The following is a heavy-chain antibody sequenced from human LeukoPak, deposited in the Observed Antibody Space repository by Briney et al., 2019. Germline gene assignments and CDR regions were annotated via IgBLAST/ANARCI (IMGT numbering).Heavy chain of an antibody. CDR2: ISGSGGST. V-gene: IGHV3-23*01. Sequence: GGSLRLSCAASGFTFRSFGIHWVRQAPGKGLEWVSAISGSGGSTYYADSVKGRFTISRDNSKNTLYLQMNSLRAEDTAVYYCAKDSERSGYDSWFDYWGQGTLVTVSS. J-gene: IGHJ4*02. D-gene: IGHD5-12*01. CDR1: GFTFRSFG. CDR3: AKDSERSGYDSWFDY.